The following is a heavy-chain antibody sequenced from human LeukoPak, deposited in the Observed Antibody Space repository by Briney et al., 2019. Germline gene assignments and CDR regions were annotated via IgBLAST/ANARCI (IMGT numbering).Heavy chain of an antibody. Sequence: GGSLRLSCAASGFTFSTYAMSWVRQAPGKGLEWDSAISGGGGSTYYADSVKGRFTISRDNSKNTLYLQMNSLGAEDTAVYYCAKEWFGELSLFDYWGQGTLVTVSS. CDR2: ISGGGGST. V-gene: IGHV3-23*01. CDR3: AKEWFGELSLFDY. D-gene: IGHD3-10*01. J-gene: IGHJ4*02. CDR1: GFTFSTYA.